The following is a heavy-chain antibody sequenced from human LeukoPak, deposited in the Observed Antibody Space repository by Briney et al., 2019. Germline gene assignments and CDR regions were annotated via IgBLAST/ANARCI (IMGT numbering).Heavy chain of an antibody. CDR1: GFTFSSYG. CDR2: ISYDGSNK. Sequence: PGGSLRLSCAASGFTFSSYGMHWVRQAPGKGLEWVAVISYDGSNKYYADSVKGRFTISRDNSKNTLYLQMNSLRAEDTAVYYCAKGGPLPIAVVTQNLDYWGQGTLVTVSS. CDR3: AKGGPLPIAVVTQNLDY. J-gene: IGHJ4*02. D-gene: IGHD3-22*01. V-gene: IGHV3-30*18.